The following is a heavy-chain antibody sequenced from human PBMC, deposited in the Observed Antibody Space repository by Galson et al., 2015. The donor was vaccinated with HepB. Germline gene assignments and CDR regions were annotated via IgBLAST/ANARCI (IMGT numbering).Heavy chain of an antibody. CDR2: INNDGRTT. CDR1: GFTFSNYW. D-gene: IGHD5/OR15-5a*01. V-gene: IGHV3-74*01. CDR3: ACVRGDY. J-gene: IGHJ4*02. Sequence: SLRLSCAASGFTFSNYWLHWVRQAPGKGLVWVSGINNDGRTTNYADSVKGRFTTSRDNANRMPYLQMNNLRVEDTAIYYCACVRGDYWSQGTLVTVSS.